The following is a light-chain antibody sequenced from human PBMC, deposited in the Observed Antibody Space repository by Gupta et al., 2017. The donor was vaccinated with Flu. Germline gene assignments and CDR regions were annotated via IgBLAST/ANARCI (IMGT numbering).Light chain of an antibody. CDR2: AAS. Sequence: PSSLSASVGDRVTITCRASQSISSYLNWYQQKPGKAPKLLIYAASSLESGVPSRFSGSGSGTDFTLTISRLQPEDFATYYCQQSDSTPLTFGRGTKVDIK. J-gene: IGKJ3*01. CDR1: QSISSY. CDR3: QQSDSTPLT. V-gene: IGKV1-39*01.